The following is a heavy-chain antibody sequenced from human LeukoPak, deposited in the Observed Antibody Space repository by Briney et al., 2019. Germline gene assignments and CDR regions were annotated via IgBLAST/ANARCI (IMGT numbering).Heavy chain of an antibody. Sequence: SETLSLTCSVSGGSITTSSYYWGWIRQPPGKGLEWIGNIYYSGNAYYNPSLKSRVTISVDTSKNQFSLKLSSVTAADTAVYYCARYCGGDCIEGFDYWGQGTLVTVSS. CDR1: GGSITTSSYY. V-gene: IGHV4-39*07. D-gene: IGHD2-21*02. J-gene: IGHJ4*02. CDR2: IYYSGNA. CDR3: ARYCGGDCIEGFDY.